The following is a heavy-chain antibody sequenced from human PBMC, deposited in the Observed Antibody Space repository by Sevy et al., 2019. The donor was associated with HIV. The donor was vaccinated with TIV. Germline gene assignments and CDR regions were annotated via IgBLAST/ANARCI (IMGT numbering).Heavy chain of an antibody. J-gene: IGHJ4*02. Sequence: GGSLRLSCAASGFTLGSYTMNWVRQAPGEGLEWVASISATGGSTYYADSVKGRFTISRDVSKGLLYLQMNSLRAEDTAVYYCAKAMGVYAIRGGFDYWGQGTLVTVSS. CDR1: GFTLGSYT. CDR3: AKAMGVYAIRGGFDY. D-gene: IGHD2-8*02. V-gene: IGHV3-23*01. CDR2: ISATGGST.